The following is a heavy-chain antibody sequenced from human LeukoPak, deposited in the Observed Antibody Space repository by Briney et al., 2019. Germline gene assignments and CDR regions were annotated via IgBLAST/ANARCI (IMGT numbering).Heavy chain of an antibody. CDR1: GGSISTYY. V-gene: IGHV4-4*07. D-gene: IGHD1-26*01. CDR2: ICTSGST. J-gene: IGHJ4*02. CDR3: ARETGSYSGLNFDY. Sequence: SDTLSLTCTVPGGSISTYYWTWMRQPAGKGLEWIGHICTSGSTNYNPSLKSRVTVSVDTSKSQFSLKLSSVTAADTAVYYCARETGSYSGLNFDYWGQGTLVTVSS.